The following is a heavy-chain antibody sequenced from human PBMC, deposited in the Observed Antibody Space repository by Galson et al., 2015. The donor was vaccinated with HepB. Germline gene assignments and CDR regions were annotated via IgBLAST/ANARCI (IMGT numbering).Heavy chain of an antibody. CDR2: ISAYNGNT. CDR1: GYTFTSYG. CDR3: ARDTGGSGSYYYYYGMDV. D-gene: IGHD3-10*01. Sequence: SVKVSCKASGYTFTSYGISWVRQAPGQGLEWMGWISAYNGNTNYAQKLQGRVAMTTDTSTSTAYMELKSLRSDDTAVYYCARDTGGSGSYYYYYGMDVWGQGTTVTVSS. J-gene: IGHJ6*02. V-gene: IGHV1-18*04.